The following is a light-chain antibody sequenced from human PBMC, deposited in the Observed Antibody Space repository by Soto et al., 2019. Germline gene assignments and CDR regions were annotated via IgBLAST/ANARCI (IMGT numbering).Light chain of an antibody. Sequence: EIVLTQSPATLSLSPGERATLSCRASQSISSYLAWYQQKPGQAPRLLIYDASNRATGIPARFSGSGSGTYFTLIISNLEPEDFAVYYCQQRNSWPPITSGQRTRLDIK. CDR3: QQRNSWPPIT. CDR2: DAS. V-gene: IGKV3-11*01. J-gene: IGKJ5*01. CDR1: QSISSY.